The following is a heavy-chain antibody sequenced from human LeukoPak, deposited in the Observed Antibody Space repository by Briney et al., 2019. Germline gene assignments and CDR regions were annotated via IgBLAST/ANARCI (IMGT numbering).Heavy chain of an antibody. J-gene: IGHJ4*02. CDR2: ISSNGGST. D-gene: IGHD2-21*02. Sequence: GGSLRLSCSASGFTFSSYTMHWVRQAPGKGLEYVSAISSNGGSTYYADSVKGRFTISRDNSKNTLYLQMSSLRPEDTAVYYCVKGIVVVTARAFDYWGQGTLVTVSS. CDR3: VKGIVVVTARAFDY. V-gene: IGHV3-64D*06. CDR1: GFTFSSYT.